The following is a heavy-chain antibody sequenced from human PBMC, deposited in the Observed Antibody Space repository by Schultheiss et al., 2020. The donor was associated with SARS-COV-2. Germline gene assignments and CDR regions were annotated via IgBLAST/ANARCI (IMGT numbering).Heavy chain of an antibody. V-gene: IGHV3-23*01. Sequence: GGSLRLSCAASGFTFSSYALSWVRQAPGKGLQWVSTISGSGGTTYYVDSVKGRFTISRDNSKTTLYLQLHSLRAEDTAVYYCARDRQLLHWGQGTLVTVSS. CDR1: GFTFSSYA. D-gene: IGHD2-2*01. CDR3: ARDRQLLH. J-gene: IGHJ4*02. CDR2: ISGSGGTT.